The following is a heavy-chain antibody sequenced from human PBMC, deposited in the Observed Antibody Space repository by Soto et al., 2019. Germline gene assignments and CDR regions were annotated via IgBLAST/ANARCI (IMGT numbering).Heavy chain of an antibody. V-gene: IGHV1-18*01. CDR1: GYTFTSYG. CDR2: ISAYNGNT. Sequence: QVQLVQSGAEVKKPGASVKVSCKASGYTFTSYGISWVRQAPGQGLEWMGWISAYNGNTNCAQKLQGRATMTSNTSTSTVYMELGSRRSDDTAVYYCARDLIVGAPPPYYFDYWGQGTLVTVSS. D-gene: IGHD1-26*01. CDR3: ARDLIVGAPPPYYFDY. J-gene: IGHJ4*02.